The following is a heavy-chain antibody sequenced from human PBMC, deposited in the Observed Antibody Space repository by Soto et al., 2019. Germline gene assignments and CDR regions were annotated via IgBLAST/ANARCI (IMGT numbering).Heavy chain of an antibody. CDR3: ARGHDILTGYGLLGPHFDY. D-gene: IGHD3-9*01. CDR1: GYTFTSYA. Sequence: ASVKVSCKASGYTFTSYAMHWVRQAPGQRLEWMGWINAGNGNTKYSQKFQGRVTITRDTSASTAYMELSSLRSEDTAVYYCARGHDILTGYGLLGPHFDYWGQGTLVTVSS. CDR2: INAGNGNT. V-gene: IGHV1-3*01. J-gene: IGHJ4*02.